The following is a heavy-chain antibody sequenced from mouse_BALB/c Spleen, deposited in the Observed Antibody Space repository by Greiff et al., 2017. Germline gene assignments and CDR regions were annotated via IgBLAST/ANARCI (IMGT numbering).Heavy chain of an antibody. J-gene: IGHJ2*01. Sequence: VQLQQSGAELVRSGASVKLSCTASGFNIKDYYMHWVKQRPGQGLEWIGWIYPGDGSTKYNEKFKGKTTLTADKSSSTAYMLLSSLTSEDSAIYFCARISPYGNFDYWGQGTTLTVSS. V-gene: IGHV1S56*01. CDR2: IYPGDGST. CDR1: GFNIKDYY. D-gene: IGHD2-10*02. CDR3: ARISPYGNFDY.